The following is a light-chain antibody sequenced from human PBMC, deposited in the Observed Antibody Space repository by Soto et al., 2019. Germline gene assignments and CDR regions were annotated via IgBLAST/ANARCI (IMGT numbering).Light chain of an antibody. V-gene: IGKV1-39*01. Sequence: IQLTQSPSSLSASIGDRVTISCRASQGISSYLAWYQQEPGKAPNLLIYAASRLQSGVPSRFSGSGAGTDFTLTISSLQPEDFATYYCQQSYSPLRTFGGGTKVEVK. J-gene: IGKJ4*01. CDR1: QGISSY. CDR3: QQSYSPLRT. CDR2: AAS.